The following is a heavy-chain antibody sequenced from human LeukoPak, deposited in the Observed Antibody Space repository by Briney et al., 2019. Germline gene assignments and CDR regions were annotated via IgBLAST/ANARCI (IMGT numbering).Heavy chain of an antibody. J-gene: IGHJ4*02. CDR2: IIPIFGIA. CDR3: ARATDRSGGSCYRDY. V-gene: IGHV1-69*04. CDR1: GGTFSSYA. D-gene: IGHD2-15*01. Sequence: ASVKVSCKASGGTFSSYAISWVRQAPGQGLEWMGRIIPIFGIANYAQKFQGRVTITADKSTSTAYMELSSLRSEDTAVYYCARATDRSGGSCYRDYWGQGTLVTVSS.